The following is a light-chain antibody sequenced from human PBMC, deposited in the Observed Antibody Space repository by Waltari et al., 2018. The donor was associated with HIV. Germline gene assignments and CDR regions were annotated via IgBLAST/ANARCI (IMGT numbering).Light chain of an antibody. J-gene: IGLJ3*02. V-gene: IGLV1-47*01. CDR2: RND. Sequence: QSVLTQPPSASKTPGQRVLMSCSGTDSNVANTFVPWFQQLPGGAPKLVIYRNDRRPSGVPDRFSAAKSGSSASLAISGLQSDDEADYFCASWDDRLSHWVFGGGTKLTV. CDR1: DSNVANTF. CDR3: ASWDDRLSHWV.